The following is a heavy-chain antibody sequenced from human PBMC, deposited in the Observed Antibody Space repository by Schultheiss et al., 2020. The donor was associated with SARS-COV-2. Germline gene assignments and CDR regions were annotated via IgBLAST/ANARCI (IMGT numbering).Heavy chain of an antibody. J-gene: IGHJ6*02. CDR1: GGSISSGDYY. CDR2: IYHSGST. Sequence: SETLSLTCTVSGGSISSGDYYWSWIRQPPGKGLEWIGYIYHSGSTYYNPSLKSRVTISVDTSKNQFSLQLSSVTAADTAVYYCARDLYSSSWYKDYGMDVWGQGTTVTVSS. D-gene: IGHD6-13*01. CDR3: ARDLYSSSWYKDYGMDV. V-gene: IGHV4-30-2*01.